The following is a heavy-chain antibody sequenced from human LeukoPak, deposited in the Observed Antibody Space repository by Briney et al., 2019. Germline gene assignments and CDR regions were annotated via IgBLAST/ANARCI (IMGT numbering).Heavy chain of an antibody. Sequence: PSETLSLTCTVSGGSFNRSGYYRGWIRQPPGKGLEWIGNIYYSGSTYYNPSLKSRVTISVDTSKNQFSLKLSSVTAADTAVYYCARLWGFDPWGQGTLVTVSS. CDR3: ARLWGFDP. V-gene: IGHV4-39*01. CDR1: GGSFNRSGYY. D-gene: IGHD7-27*01. CDR2: IYYSGST. J-gene: IGHJ5*02.